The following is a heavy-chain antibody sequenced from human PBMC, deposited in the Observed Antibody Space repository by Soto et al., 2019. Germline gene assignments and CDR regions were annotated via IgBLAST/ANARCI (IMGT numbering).Heavy chain of an antibody. Sequence: QVQLVQSGAEVKKPGASVKFSCKASGYTFTSYGLSWVRQAPGQGLEWMGWISAYNGNTNYAQKLQGRVTMTTDTSTSTSYMGLRSLRSDDTAVYYCARACRGNSRAPSPDYWGQVTLVTVAS. CDR1: GYTFTSYG. CDR2: ISAYNGNT. D-gene: IGHD2-21*02. J-gene: IGHJ4*02. CDR3: ARACRGNSRAPSPDY. V-gene: IGHV1-18*04.